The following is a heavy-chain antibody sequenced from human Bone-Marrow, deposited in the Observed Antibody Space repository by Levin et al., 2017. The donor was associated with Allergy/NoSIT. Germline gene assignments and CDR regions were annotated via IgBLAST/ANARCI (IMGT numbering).Heavy chain of an antibody. V-gene: IGHV3-7*01. J-gene: IGHJ6*02. D-gene: IGHD6-19*01. CDR3: AREGGSGWYYYYGMDV. CDR2: IKPDGGEK. CDR1: GFTFSSYW. Sequence: PGGSLRLSCAASGFTFSSYWMAWVRQAPGKGLEWVANIKPDGGEKYYVDSVQGRFTISRDNAKNSLCLQMNSLRAEDTAVYYCAREGGSGWYYYYGMDVWGQGTTVTVSS.